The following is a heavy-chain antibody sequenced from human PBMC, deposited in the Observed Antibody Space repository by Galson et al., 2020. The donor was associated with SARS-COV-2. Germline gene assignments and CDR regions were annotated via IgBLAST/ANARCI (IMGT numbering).Heavy chain of an antibody. J-gene: IGHJ3*02. CDR3: AREKGITMIVWAFDI. Sequence: GGSLRLSCAASGFTFSSYSMHLVRQAPGNGLEWVSYISSSSSTIYYADSVQGRFTISRDNSKNSLNLQMNSLRAEDTAVYYYAREKGITMIVWAFDIWGQGTMVTAAS. D-gene: IGHD3-22*01. V-gene: IGHV3-48*01. CDR2: ISSSSSTI. CDR1: GFTFSSYS.